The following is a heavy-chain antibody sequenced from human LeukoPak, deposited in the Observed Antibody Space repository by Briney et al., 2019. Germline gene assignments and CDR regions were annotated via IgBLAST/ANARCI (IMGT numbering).Heavy chain of an antibody. CDR1: GFTFSSYS. Sequence: GGSLRLSCAASGFTFSSYSINWVRQAAGKGLEWVSSISSSSSYIYYADSVKGRFTISRDNAKNSLYLQMNSLRAEDTAVYYCARDRGFLEWLPDYWGQGTLVTVSS. CDR2: ISSSSSYI. V-gene: IGHV3-21*01. J-gene: IGHJ4*02. D-gene: IGHD3-3*01. CDR3: ARDRGFLEWLPDY.